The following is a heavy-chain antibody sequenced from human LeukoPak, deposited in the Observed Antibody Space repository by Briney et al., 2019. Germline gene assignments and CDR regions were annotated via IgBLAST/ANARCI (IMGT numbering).Heavy chain of an antibody. CDR2: ISYDESST. V-gene: IGHV3-74*01. CDR3: ASRSPLIVVVPAANYYYMDV. J-gene: IGHJ6*03. CDR1: GFTFTDYW. D-gene: IGHD2-2*01. Sequence: GGSLRLSCAASGFTFTDYWMHWVRQVPGKGLVWVSRISYDESSTNYRDSVKGRFTISRDNARNTLYLQMNSLRAEDTAVYYCASRSPLIVVVPAANYYYMDVWGKGTTVTVSS.